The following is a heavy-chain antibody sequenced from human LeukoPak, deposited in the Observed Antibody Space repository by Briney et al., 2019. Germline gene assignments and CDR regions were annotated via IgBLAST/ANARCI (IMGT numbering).Heavy chain of an antibody. CDR1: GFTLSSNY. CDR2: IYSGGST. J-gene: IGHJ4*02. CDR3: ARHSRDGYDY. D-gene: IGHD5-24*01. Sequence: GGSLRLSCAASGFTLSSNYMSWVSQAPGKGLEWVSVIYSGGSTYNADSVKSRFTITRHNSKNTLYLQMNSLRAEDTGVYYCARHSRDGYDYWGQGTLVTVSS. V-gene: IGHV3-66*04.